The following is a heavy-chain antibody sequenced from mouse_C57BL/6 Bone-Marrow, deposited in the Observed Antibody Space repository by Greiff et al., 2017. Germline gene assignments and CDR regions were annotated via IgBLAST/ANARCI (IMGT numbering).Heavy chain of an antibody. CDR2: IYPRDGST. J-gene: IGHJ2*01. V-gene: IGHV1-78*01. Sequence: LEESDAELVKPGASVKISCKVSGYTFTDHTIHWMKQRPEQGLEWIGYIYPRDGSTKYNEKFKGKATLTADKSSRTAYMKLNSLTYEDSAVYFCARDGDYSNYLYWGQGTTLTVSS. CDR1: GYTFTDHT. D-gene: IGHD2-5*01. CDR3: ARDGDYSNYLY.